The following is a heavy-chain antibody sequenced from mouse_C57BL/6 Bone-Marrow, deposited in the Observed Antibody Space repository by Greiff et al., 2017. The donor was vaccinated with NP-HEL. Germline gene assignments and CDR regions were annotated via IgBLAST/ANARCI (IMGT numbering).Heavy chain of an antibody. D-gene: IGHD1-1*01. CDR2: INPNNGGT. J-gene: IGHJ4*01. V-gene: IGHV1-22*01. Sequence: VQLQQSGPELVKPGASVKMSCKASGYTFTDYNMHWVKQSHGKSLEWIGYINPNNGGTSYNQKFKGKATLTVNKSSSTAYMELRSLTSEDSAVYYCALITTVVENAMDYWGQGTSITVSS. CDR1: GYTFTDYN. CDR3: ALITTVVENAMDY.